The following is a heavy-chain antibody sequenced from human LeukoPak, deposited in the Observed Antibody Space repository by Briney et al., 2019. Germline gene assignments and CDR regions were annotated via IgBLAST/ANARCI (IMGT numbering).Heavy chain of an antibody. CDR1: GFTFSSYA. D-gene: IGHD3-22*01. CDR3: ARVSYYDSSGYYFLSYVDY. J-gene: IGHJ4*02. CDR2: ISGSGGST. V-gene: IGHV3-23*01. Sequence: GGSLRLSCAASGFTFSSYAMSWVRQAPGKGLEWVSAISGSGGSTYYADSVKGRFTISRDNSKNTLYLQMNSLGAEDTAVYYCARVSYYDSSGYYFLSYVDYWGQGTLVTVSS.